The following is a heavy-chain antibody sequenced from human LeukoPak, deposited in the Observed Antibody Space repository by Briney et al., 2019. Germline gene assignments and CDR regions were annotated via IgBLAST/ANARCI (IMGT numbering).Heavy chain of an antibody. Sequence: GGSLRLSCAASGFTFSSYAMHWVRQAPGKGLEWVAVMSYDGYNKYYADSVKGRFTISRLNSKNTLYLQMSSLRAEDTAVYYCARARDGYNDYWGQGTLVTVSS. V-gene: IGHV3-30*14. J-gene: IGHJ4*02. CDR3: ARARDGYNDY. CDR2: MSYDGYNK. CDR1: GFTFSSYA. D-gene: IGHD5-24*01.